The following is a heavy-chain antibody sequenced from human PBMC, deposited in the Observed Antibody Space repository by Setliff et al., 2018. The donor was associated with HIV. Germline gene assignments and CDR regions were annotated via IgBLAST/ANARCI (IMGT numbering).Heavy chain of an antibody. Sequence: SLRLSCITSGFTFGDYVMSWFRQAPGKGLEWVGFIRSKAHGGTTEYAASVEVRFIISRDDSKSIAYLQMNSLKTEDTAVYYCTRSNWGSTPDFDYWGQGTMVTVS. CDR3: TRSNWGSTPDFDY. D-gene: IGHD7-27*01. V-gene: IGHV3-49*03. J-gene: IGHJ4*02. CDR1: GFTFGDYV. CDR2: IRSKAHGGTT.